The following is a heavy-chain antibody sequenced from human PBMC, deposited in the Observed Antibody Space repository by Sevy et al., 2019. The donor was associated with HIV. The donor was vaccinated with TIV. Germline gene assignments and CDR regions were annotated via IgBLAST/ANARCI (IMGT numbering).Heavy chain of an antibody. D-gene: IGHD6-6*01. V-gene: IGHV3-48*02. CDR1: GFTFSSYS. CDR3: AREGGIAVRRGYYYYYGMDV. Sequence: GGSLRLSCAASGFTFSSYSMNWVRQAPGKGLEWVAYISSSSSTIYYADSVKGRFTISRDNAKNSLYLQMNSLRDEDTDVYYCAREGGIAVRRGYYYYYGMDVWGQGNTGNVSS. CDR2: ISSSSSTI. J-gene: IGHJ6*02.